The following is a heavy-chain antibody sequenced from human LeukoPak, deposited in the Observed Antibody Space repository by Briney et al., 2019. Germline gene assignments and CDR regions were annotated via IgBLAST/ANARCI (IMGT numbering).Heavy chain of an antibody. D-gene: IGHD3-3*01. CDR3: ARQMDFWSGYYNWFDP. CDR2: VYPLDSDT. J-gene: IGHJ5*02. V-gene: IGHV5-51*01. Sequence: GESLKISCKASGYSFTTYWIGWVRQMPGRGLEWMGIVYPLDSDTRYSPSFQGQVTISADKSISTAYLQWSSLKASDTAMYYCARQMDFWSGYYNWFDPWGRGTLVTVSS. CDR1: GYSFTTYW.